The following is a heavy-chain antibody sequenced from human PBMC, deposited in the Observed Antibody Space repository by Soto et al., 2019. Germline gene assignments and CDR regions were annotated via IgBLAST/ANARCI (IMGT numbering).Heavy chain of an antibody. Sequence: SETLSLTCTVSGGSISSYYWSWIRQPPGKGLEWIGYIYHSGSTNYNPSLKSRVTISVDTSKNQFSLKLSSVTAADTAVYYCARHDYYGSGSSSRHFDYWGQGTLVTVSS. CDR2: IYHSGST. V-gene: IGHV4-59*08. CDR3: ARHDYYGSGSSSRHFDY. CDR1: GGSISSYY. D-gene: IGHD3-10*01. J-gene: IGHJ4*02.